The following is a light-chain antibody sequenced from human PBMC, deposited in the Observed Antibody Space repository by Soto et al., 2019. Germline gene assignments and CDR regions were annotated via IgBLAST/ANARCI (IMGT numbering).Light chain of an antibody. V-gene: IGKV3-20*01. J-gene: IGKJ1*01. CDR1: QSVSNNY. CDR3: QHYNSYSEA. Sequence: EIVLTQSPGSLSLSPGERATLSCRASQSVSNNYLAWYQQKPGQAPRLLIYGASSRATGIPDRFSGSGSGTEFTLTISSLQPYDFATYYCQHYNSYSEAFGQGTKVDIK. CDR2: GAS.